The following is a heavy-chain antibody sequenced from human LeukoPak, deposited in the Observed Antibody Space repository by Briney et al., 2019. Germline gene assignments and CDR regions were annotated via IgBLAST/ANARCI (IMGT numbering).Heavy chain of an antibody. CDR2: ISSSGSTI. CDR3: ARVPGLGSGSQNWFDP. V-gene: IGHV3-11*01. D-gene: IGHD3-10*01. Sequence: GGSLRLSCAASGFTFSDYYMSWIRQAPGKGLEWVSYISSSGSTIYYADSVKGRFTISRDNAKNSLYLQMNSLRAEDTAVYYCARVPGLGSGSQNWFDPWGQGTLVTVSS. J-gene: IGHJ5*02. CDR1: GFTFSDYY.